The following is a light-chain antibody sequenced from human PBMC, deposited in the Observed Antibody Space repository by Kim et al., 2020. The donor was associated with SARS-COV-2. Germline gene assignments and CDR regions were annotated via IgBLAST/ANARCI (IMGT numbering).Light chain of an antibody. CDR2: YDS. V-gene: IGLV3-21*04. CDR1: NIASNS. J-gene: IGLJ2*01. Sequence: APGKTARITCGGNNIASNSVHWYQQKRGQAPVLVIYYDSDRPSGIPERFSGSNSGNTATLTISRVEAGDEADYYCQVWDSSSDPAVFGGGTQLTVL. CDR3: QVWDSSSDPAV.